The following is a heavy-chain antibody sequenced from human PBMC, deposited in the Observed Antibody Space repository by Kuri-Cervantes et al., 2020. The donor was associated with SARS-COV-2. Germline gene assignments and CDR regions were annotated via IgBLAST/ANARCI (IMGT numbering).Heavy chain of an antibody. V-gene: IGHV3-74*01. D-gene: IGHD7-27*01. CDR3: AGLSNWGFLLDY. CDR2: INSDGSST. J-gene: IGHJ4*02. Sequence: GESLKSSCAASGFTFDDYAMHWVRQAPGKGLVWISRINSDGSSTSYADSVKGRFTISRDNAKNTLYLQMNSLRAEDTAVYYFAGLSNWGFLLDYWGQGTLVTVSS. CDR1: GFTFDDYA.